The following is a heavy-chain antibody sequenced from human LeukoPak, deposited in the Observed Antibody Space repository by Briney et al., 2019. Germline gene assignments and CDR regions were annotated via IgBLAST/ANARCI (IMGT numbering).Heavy chain of an antibody. Sequence: GGSLRLSCAASGFTFSSYAMHWIRQTPGKGLEWVSSISSGSNYIYYADSVKGRFIISRDNAENSLHLQMNSLRAEDTAVYYCARDGWPGSSYYRPFDYWGQGTLVTVSS. J-gene: IGHJ4*02. CDR2: ISSGSNYI. V-gene: IGHV3-21*01. CDR3: ARDGWPGSSYYRPFDY. CDR1: GFTFSSYA. D-gene: IGHD3-10*01.